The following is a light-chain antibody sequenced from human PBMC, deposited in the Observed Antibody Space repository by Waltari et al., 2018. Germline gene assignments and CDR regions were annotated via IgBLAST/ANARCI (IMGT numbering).Light chain of an antibody. CDR3: SSYTSSSTLYV. CDR1: SSDVGGYNY. Sequence: QSALTQPASVSGSPGQSITISCTGTSSDVGGYNYVSWYQLHPGKAPKPMIYEVSNRPSGVSTRFSGSTSGNTASLTISGLQAEDEADYYCSSYTSSSTLYVFGTGTKVTVL. J-gene: IGLJ1*01. CDR2: EVS. V-gene: IGLV2-14*01.